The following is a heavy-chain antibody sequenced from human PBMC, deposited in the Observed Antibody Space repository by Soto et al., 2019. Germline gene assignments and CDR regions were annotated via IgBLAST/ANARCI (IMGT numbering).Heavy chain of an antibody. Sequence: ETLSLTCTVSGGSISSSSYYWGWIRQPPGKGLEWIGSIYYSGSTYYNPSLKSRVTISVDTSKNQFSLKLSSVTAADTAVYYCARGGDYGDYPGGFFCDIWGQGTMVTVSS. CDR2: IYYSGST. V-gene: IGHV4-39*01. J-gene: IGHJ3*02. D-gene: IGHD4-17*01. CDR1: GGSISSSSYY. CDR3: ARGGDYGDYPGGFFCDI.